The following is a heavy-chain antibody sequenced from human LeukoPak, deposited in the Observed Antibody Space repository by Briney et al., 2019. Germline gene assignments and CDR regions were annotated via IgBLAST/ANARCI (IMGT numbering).Heavy chain of an antibody. CDR1: GFTFSSYA. CDR2: IYYDGSDK. Sequence: GGSLRLSCAASGFTFSSYAMSWVRQAPGKGLEWVASIYYDGSDKKYADSVKGRFTINKDNSKNTVYLEMNGLRVDETAVYYCARDRRFYDRSGYFRYWGQGTLVTVSS. D-gene: IGHD3-22*01. V-gene: IGHV3-33*08. J-gene: IGHJ4*02. CDR3: ARDRRFYDRSGYFRY.